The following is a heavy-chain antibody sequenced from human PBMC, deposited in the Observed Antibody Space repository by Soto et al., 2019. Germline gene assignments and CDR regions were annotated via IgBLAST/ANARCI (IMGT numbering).Heavy chain of an antibody. J-gene: IGHJ4*02. V-gene: IGHV1-2*02. CDR1: GYTFTGYY. CDR2: INPHSGGT. D-gene: IGHD3-10*01. Sequence: ASVKVSCKASGYTFTGYYMHWVRQAPGQGLEWMGWINPHSGGTNYAQKFQGRVTMTRDTSISTAYMELSRLRSDDTAVYYCARHFYGSGKVDYWGQGTLVTVSS. CDR3: ARHFYGSGKVDY.